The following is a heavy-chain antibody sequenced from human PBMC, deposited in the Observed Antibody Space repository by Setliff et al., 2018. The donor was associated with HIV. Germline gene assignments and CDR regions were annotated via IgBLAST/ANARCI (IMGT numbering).Heavy chain of an antibody. CDR1: GFTFSYYG. D-gene: IGHD3-16*01. CDR2: IHFDGTNK. Sequence: PGGSLRLSCAASGFTFSYYGMHWVRQAPGKGLEWVALIHFDGTNKYYRDSVKGRFTISRYNAKNTLYLDMNSLRAEDTAVYYCAKDRDYISSRLTHFYYFGLGVWGQGTTVTVSS. J-gene: IGHJ6*02. V-gene: IGHV3-30*02. CDR3: AKDRDYISSRLTHFYYFGLGV.